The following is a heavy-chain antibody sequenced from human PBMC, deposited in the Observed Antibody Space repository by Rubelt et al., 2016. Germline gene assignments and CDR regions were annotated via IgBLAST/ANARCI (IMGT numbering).Heavy chain of an antibody. CDR1: GGSFSGYY. CDR2: INHSGST. CDR3: ASGSSEWLMDAFDI. Sequence: QVQLQQWGAGLLKPSETLSLTCAVYGGSFSGYYWSWIRQPPGKGLEWIGEINHSGSTNYNPSLKSRATISVDTSKNQFSLKLSSVTAADTAVYYCASGSSEWLMDAFDIWGQGTMVTVSS. J-gene: IGHJ3*02. D-gene: IGHD6-19*01. V-gene: IGHV4-34*01.